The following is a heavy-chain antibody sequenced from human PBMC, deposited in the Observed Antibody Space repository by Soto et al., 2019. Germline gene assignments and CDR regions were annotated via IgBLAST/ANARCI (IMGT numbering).Heavy chain of an antibody. CDR1: GGTFSSYA. D-gene: IGHD3-10*01. CDR2: IIPIFGTA. Sequence: QVQLVQSGAEVKKPGSSVKVSCKASGGTFSSYAISWVRQAPGQGLEWMGGIIPIFGTAHYAQKFQGRVTITADESTSTADLELSSLRSADTAVYYCARTQPGGSMAIDYWGQGTLVTVSS. CDR3: ARTQPGGSMAIDY. J-gene: IGHJ4*02. V-gene: IGHV1-69*01.